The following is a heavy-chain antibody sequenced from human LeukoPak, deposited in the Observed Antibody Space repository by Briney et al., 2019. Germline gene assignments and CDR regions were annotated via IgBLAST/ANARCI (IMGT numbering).Heavy chain of an antibody. D-gene: IGHD2-15*01. V-gene: IGHV3-7*01. J-gene: IGHJ4*02. CDR1: GFTFDYYW. Sequence: GGSLRLSCAASGFTFDYYWMTWVRQAPGKGLEWLANIKESGSEKYYLYSVNGRFTISRENATNLLYLQMKSLRVEATAVYYCTRGWGERGKCRGGTCNNPQFDYWGRGTLVTVSS. CDR2: IKESGSEK. CDR3: TRGWGERGKCRGGTCNNPQFDY.